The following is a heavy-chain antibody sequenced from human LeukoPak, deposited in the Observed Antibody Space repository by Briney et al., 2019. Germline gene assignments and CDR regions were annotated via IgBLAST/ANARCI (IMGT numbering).Heavy chain of an antibody. J-gene: IGHJ4*02. CDR2: IWSDARKT. CDR1: GFSFSNFG. D-gene: IGHD5-24*01. CDR3: VKGGDGFNFGDH. Sequence: GRSLRLSCAASGFSFSNFGMHWVRQTPGKGLEWVALIWSDARKTHYADSVMGRFTISRDNSKNTLYLQMNSLRVEDTAVYYCVKGGDGFNFGDHWGQGNRVTVFS. V-gene: IGHV3-33*06.